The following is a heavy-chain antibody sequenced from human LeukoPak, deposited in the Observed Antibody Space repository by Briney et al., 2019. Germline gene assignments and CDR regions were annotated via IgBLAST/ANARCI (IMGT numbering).Heavy chain of an antibody. D-gene: IGHD6-19*01. V-gene: IGHV1-8*01. Sequence: ALVKVSCKASGCTFTSCDINWVRQATGQGLEWIGWMNPNSGNTGYGQSFQGRVTMTRDNSISTAYMELSNLRSEDTAIYYCTRGSSGRRDYWGQGTLVTVSS. J-gene: IGHJ4*02. CDR1: GCTFTSCD. CDR3: TRGSSGRRDY. CDR2: MNPNSGNT.